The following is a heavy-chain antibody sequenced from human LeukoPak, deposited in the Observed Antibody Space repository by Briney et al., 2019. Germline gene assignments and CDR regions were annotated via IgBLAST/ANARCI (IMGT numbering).Heavy chain of an antibody. V-gene: IGHV1-2*02. D-gene: IGHD3-16*01. CDR3: ARDRGGVSDY. J-gene: IGHJ4*02. CDR1: GYTFTGYY. CDR2: INPNSGGT. Sequence: ASVTVSCKASGYTFTGYYMHWLRQAPGQGLEWMGWINPNSGGTNYAQKFQGRVTMTRDTSISTAYMELSRLRSDDTAVYYCARDRGGVSDYWGQGTLVTVSS.